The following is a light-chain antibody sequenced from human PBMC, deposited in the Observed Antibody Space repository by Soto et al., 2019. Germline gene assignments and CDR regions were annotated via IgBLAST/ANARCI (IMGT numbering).Light chain of an antibody. CDR1: QSISKW. J-gene: IGKJ4*01. CDR3: QQYGSSPT. V-gene: IGKV1-5*01. Sequence: DIEMTQSPSTLSASVGDRVVITCRASQSISKWLAWYQQKPGKAPKFLIYDASTLESGVPSRFSGSGSGTEFTLTISRLEPEDSAVYYCQQYGSSPTFGGGTKVDIK. CDR2: DAS.